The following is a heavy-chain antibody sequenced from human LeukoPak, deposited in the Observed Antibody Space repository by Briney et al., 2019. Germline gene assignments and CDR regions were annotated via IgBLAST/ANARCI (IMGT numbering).Heavy chain of an antibody. V-gene: IGHV1-2*02. CDR3: AREGYYDSSGYYFGY. CDR2: INPNSGGT. CDR1: GYTFTGHY. J-gene: IGHJ4*02. Sequence: ASVKVSYKASGYTFTGHYMHWVRQAPGQGLEWMGWINPNSGGTNYAQKFQGRVTMTRDTSISTAYMELSRLRSDDTAVYYCAREGYYDSSGYYFGYWGQGTLVTVSS. D-gene: IGHD3-22*01.